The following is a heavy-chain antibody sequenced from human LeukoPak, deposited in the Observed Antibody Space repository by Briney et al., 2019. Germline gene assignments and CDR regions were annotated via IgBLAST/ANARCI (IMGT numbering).Heavy chain of an antibody. CDR3: ARDQGRYSSSWYLDY. Sequence: GGSLRLSCAASGFTFSSYAMHWVRQAPGKGLEWVAVISYDGSNKYYADSVKGRFTISRDNSKNTLYLQMNSLRAEDTAVYYCARDQGRYSSSWYLDYWGQGTLVTVSS. CDR2: ISYDGSNK. V-gene: IGHV3-30-3*01. CDR1: GFTFSSYA. J-gene: IGHJ4*02. D-gene: IGHD6-13*01.